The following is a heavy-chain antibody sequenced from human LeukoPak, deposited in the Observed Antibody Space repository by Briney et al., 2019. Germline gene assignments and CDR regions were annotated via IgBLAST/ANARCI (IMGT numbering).Heavy chain of an antibody. D-gene: IGHD6-13*01. Sequence: SETLSLTCAVYGGSFSGYYWSWIRQPPGKGLEWIGEINHSGSTNYNPSLKSRVTISVDTSKNQFSLKLSSVTAADTAVYYCARQMAAAGTGWFDPWGQGTLVTVSS. J-gene: IGHJ5*02. CDR2: INHSGST. CDR3: ARQMAAAGTGWFDP. CDR1: GGSFSGYY. V-gene: IGHV4-34*01.